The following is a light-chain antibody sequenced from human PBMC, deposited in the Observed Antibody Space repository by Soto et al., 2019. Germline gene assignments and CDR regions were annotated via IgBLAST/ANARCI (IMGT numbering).Light chain of an antibody. CDR2: DVS. CDR1: SSDVGGYNY. V-gene: IGLV2-14*01. CDR3: SSDTTSGSLV. J-gene: IGLJ2*01. Sequence: QSALTQPASVSGSPGQSITISCTGTSSDVGGYNYVSWYQQHPGKAPKLMIYDVSNRPSGVSNRFSGSKSGNTASLTISGLQDEDEADYYCSSDTTSGSLVFGGGTKLTVL.